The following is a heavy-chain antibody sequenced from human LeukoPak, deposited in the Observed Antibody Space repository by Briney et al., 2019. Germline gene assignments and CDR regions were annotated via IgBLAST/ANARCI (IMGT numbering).Heavy chain of an antibody. Sequence: ASVKVSCKASGYTFTGYYMHWVRQAPGQGLEWMGWINPNSGGTNYAQKFQGRVTMTRDTSISAAYMELSSLRSEDTAVYYCARDREYSYGYSWFDPWGQGTLVTVSS. V-gene: IGHV1-2*02. J-gene: IGHJ5*02. CDR2: INPNSGGT. CDR3: ARDREYSYGYSWFDP. CDR1: GYTFTGYY. D-gene: IGHD5-18*01.